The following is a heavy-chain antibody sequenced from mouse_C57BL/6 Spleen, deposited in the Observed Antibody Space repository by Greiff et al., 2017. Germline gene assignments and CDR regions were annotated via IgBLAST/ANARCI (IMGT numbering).Heavy chain of an antibody. CDR2: ISSGGSYT. J-gene: IGHJ3*01. D-gene: IGHD2-4*01. V-gene: IGHV5-6*01. Sequence: EVKLVESGGDLVKPGGSLKLSCAASGFTFSSYGMSWVRQTPDKRLEWVATISSGGSYTYYPDSVNGRFTISRDNAKNTLYLQMSSLKSEDTAMYYCARLWDYDWFAYWGQGTLVTVSA. CDR3: ARLWDYDWFAY. CDR1: GFTFSSYG.